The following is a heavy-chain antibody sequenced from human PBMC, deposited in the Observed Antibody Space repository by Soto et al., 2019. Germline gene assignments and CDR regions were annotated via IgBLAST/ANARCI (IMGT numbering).Heavy chain of an antibody. V-gene: IGHV1-46*01. CDR2: INPSGGST. D-gene: IGHD2-2*02. Sequence: QVQLVQSGAEVEKPGASVKVSCKASGYSFTSYYLHWVRQAPGQGLEWMGMINPSGGSTIYAQKLQGRVPMTGDKSTRTVHMEVSSLRSDDTAVYYCPKLGYCVSTSCYIYGMGVWGQGTTVTVSS. CDR1: GYSFTSYY. CDR3: PKLGYCVSTSCYIYGMGV. J-gene: IGHJ6*01.